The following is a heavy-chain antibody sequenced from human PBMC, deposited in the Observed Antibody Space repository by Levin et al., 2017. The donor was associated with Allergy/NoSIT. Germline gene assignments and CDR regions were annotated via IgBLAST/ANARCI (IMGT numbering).Heavy chain of an antibody. D-gene: IGHD2-2*01. CDR3: ARVFREYQLLMFRKGQNNYAFDI. V-gene: IGHV1-69*02. CDR2: IIPILGIA. CDR1: GGTFSSYT. J-gene: IGHJ3*02. Sequence: SVKVSCKASGGTFSSYTISWVRQAPGQGLEWMGRIIPILGIANYAQKFQGRVTITADKSTSTAYMELSSLRSEDTAVYYCARVFREYQLLMFRKGQNNYAFDIWGQGTMVTVSS.